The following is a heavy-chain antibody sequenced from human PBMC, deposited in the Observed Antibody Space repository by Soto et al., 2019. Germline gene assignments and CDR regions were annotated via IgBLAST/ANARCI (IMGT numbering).Heavy chain of an antibody. Sequence: SVKVSCKASGGTFSSYAISWVRQAPGQGLEWMGGIIPIFGTANYAQKFQGRVTITADESTSTAYMELSSLRSEDTAVYYCARRGAYCGGDCYSVLGAFDIWGQGTMVTVSS. D-gene: IGHD2-21*02. J-gene: IGHJ3*02. CDR3: ARRGAYCGGDCYSVLGAFDI. CDR1: GGTFSSYA. CDR2: IIPIFGTA. V-gene: IGHV1-69*13.